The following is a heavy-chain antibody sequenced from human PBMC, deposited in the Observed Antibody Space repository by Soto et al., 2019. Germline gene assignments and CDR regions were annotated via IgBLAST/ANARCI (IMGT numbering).Heavy chain of an antibody. V-gene: IGHV3-30-3*01. CDR3: ARAPSHNYDYVWGSYRYTRYYYGMDV. CDR1: GFTFSSYA. CDR2: ISYDGSNK. Sequence: QVQLVESGGGVVQPGRSLRLSCAASGFTFSSYAMHWVRQAPGKGLEWVAVISYDGSNKYYADSVKGRFTISRDNSKNTLYLQMNSLRAEDTAVYYCARAPSHNYDYVWGSYRYTRYYYGMDVWGQGTTVTVSS. D-gene: IGHD3-16*02. J-gene: IGHJ6*02.